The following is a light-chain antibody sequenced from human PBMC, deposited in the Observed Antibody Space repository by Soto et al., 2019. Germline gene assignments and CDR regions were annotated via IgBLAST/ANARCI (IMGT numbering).Light chain of an antibody. V-gene: IGKV1-5*01. Sequence: DIQMTHSPSTLSASVGDRVTITFRASQSISRWLAWYRQKPGKAPEVVIYDVSTLAFGVPSRISGSGSGTDFTLTISSLQPEDVATYYCQKHNSAPLFFGPGTKVDI. CDR2: DVS. CDR3: QKHNSAPLF. CDR1: QSISRW. J-gene: IGKJ3*01.